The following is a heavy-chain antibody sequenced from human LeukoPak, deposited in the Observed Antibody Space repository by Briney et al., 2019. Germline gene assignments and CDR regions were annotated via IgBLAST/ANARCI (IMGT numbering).Heavy chain of an antibody. CDR3: ARDTGIFGITMVRGVIKPPPGFDP. CDR2: IHPNSDGI. Sequence: GASVKVSCKASGYTFTGYYMHWVRQAPGQGLEWMGRIHPNSDGIHYAQKFQGRVTMTRDTSISTAYMELSRLRSDDTAVYYCARDTGIFGITMVRGVIKPPPGFDPWGQGTLVTVSS. D-gene: IGHD3-10*01. V-gene: IGHV1-2*06. J-gene: IGHJ5*02. CDR1: GYTFTGYY.